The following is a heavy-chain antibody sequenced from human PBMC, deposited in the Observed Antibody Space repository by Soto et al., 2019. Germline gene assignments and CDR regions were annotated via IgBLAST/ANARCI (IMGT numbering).Heavy chain of an antibody. D-gene: IGHD4-17*01. V-gene: IGHV3-11*01. CDR3: ARDVDADFRTDFDY. J-gene: IGHJ4*02. Sequence: PGGSLRLSCAASGFTFSDYYIHWIHRAPGKGLEWISYISGNGEIIQYAASARGRFTISRDNAENSVYLEMDSLRAEDTALYYCARDVDADFRTDFDYWGRGTLVTVSS. CDR1: GFTFSDYY. CDR2: ISGNGEII.